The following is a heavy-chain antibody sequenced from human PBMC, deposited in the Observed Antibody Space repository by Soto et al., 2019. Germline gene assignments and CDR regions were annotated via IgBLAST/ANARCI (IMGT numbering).Heavy chain of an antibody. Sequence: GGSLRLSCAASGFTFTNAWMSWVRQAPGKGLEWVGRIKSKTDGGTTDYAAPVKGRFAISRDDSRNTLYLQMNSLKTEDTAVYYCTTDPAGTGNEYWGQGTLVTVSS. CDR3: TTDPAGTGNEY. CDR1: GFTFTNAW. V-gene: IGHV3-15*01. J-gene: IGHJ4*02. CDR2: IKSKTDGGTT. D-gene: IGHD1-1*01.